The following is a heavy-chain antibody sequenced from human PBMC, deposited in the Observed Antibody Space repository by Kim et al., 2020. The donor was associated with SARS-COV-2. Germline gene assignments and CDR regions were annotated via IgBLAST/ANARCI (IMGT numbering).Heavy chain of an antibody. V-gene: IGHV4-34*01. Sequence: SETLSLTCAVYGVSFSGYYWSWIRQPPGKGLEWIGEINHSGSTNYNPSLKSRVTISVDTSKNQFSLKLSSVTAAYTAVSYCARAGRQWLVRPLFYSFDY. CDR3: ARAGRQWLVRPLFYSFDY. D-gene: IGHD6-19*01. CDR2: INHSGST. CDR1: GVSFSGYY. J-gene: IGHJ4*01.